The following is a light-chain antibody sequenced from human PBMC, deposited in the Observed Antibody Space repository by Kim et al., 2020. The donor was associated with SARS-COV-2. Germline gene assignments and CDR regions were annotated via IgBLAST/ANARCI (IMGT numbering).Light chain of an antibody. CDR1: SSNIGSNP. CDR3: AAWDNTLFVV. CDR2: NNH. J-gene: IGLJ2*01. V-gene: IGLV1-44*01. Sequence: QSALTQPPSASGTPGQRVTISCSGSSSNIGSNPVNWYQHLTGMAPKLLIYNNHQRPSGVPDRISGSKSGTSASLAISGLRSEDEAIYHCAAWDNTLFVVFGGGTQLTVL.